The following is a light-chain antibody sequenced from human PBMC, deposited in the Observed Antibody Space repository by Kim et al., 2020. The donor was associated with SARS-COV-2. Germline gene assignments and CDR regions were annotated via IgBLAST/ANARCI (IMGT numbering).Light chain of an antibody. Sequence: VSPGERATLSCRASQSVLTTLAWYQQKPGQAPRLLIYGASTRATGIPASFSGSGSGTEFTITISSLQSEDFVIYYCQQYYNWPRTFGQGTKVDIK. J-gene: IGKJ1*01. CDR1: QSVLTT. V-gene: IGKV3-15*01. CDR2: GAS. CDR3: QQYYNWPRT.